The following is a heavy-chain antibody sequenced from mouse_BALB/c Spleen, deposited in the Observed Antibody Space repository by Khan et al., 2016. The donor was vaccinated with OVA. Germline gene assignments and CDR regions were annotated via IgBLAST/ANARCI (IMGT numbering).Heavy chain of an antibody. Sequence: EVQLQESGPGLVKPSQSLSLTCTVNGYSITSNYAWNWIRQFPGNKLEWMGYISYSGSTNYNPSLKSRLSITRYTSKNQFFLLLHSVTTEDSATYYCARGNYYGYALDYWGQGTSVTVSS. V-gene: IGHV3-2*02. CDR3: ARGNYYGYALDY. CDR1: GYSITSNYA. CDR2: ISYSGST. J-gene: IGHJ4*01. D-gene: IGHD1-1*01.